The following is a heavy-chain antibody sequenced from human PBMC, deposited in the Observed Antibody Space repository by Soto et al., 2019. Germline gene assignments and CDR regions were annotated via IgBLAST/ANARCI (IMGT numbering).Heavy chain of an antibody. Sequence: ASVKVSCKASGYTFTSYYMHWVRQAPGQGLEWMGIINPSGGSTSYAQKFQGRVTMTRDTSTSTVYMELSSLRSEDTAVYYCARYAGAYYDFWSGYSNYFDYWGQGTLVTVSS. D-gene: IGHD3-3*01. V-gene: IGHV1-46*01. CDR1: GYTFTSYY. J-gene: IGHJ4*02. CDR2: INPSGGST. CDR3: ARYAGAYYDFWSGYSNYFDY.